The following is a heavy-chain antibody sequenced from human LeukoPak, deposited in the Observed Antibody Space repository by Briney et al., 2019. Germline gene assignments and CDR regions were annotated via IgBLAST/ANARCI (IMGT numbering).Heavy chain of an antibody. Sequence: GGSLRLSCVASGFTFRNYYMHWVRQVPGKGLVWVSRISGDGSSIFYADSVKGRFTISRDNSKNTLYLQMNSLRAEDTAIYYCATGKYSNVWSHFDYWGQGTLVTVSS. J-gene: IGHJ4*02. CDR2: ISGDGSSI. CDR1: GFTFRNYY. V-gene: IGHV3-74*01. CDR3: ATGKYSNVWSHFDY. D-gene: IGHD6-19*01.